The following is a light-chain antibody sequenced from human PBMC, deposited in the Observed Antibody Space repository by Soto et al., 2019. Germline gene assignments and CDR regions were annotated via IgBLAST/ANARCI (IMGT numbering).Light chain of an antibody. J-gene: IGKJ4*01. CDR2: GAS. CDR3: QQYGSSPN. CDR1: QSVSSSY. V-gene: IGKV3-20*01. Sequence: DIVLTQSPGPLSLSPAERATLPSRASQSVSSSYLAWYQQKPGQAPRLLIYGASSRATGIPDRFSGSGSGTDFTLTISRLEPEDFAVYYCQQYGSSPNFGGGTKVDIK.